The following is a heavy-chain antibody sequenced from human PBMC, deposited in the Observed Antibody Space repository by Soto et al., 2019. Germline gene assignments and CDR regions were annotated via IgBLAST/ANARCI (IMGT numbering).Heavy chain of an antibody. CDR1: GFRFDDYG. V-gene: IGHV3-20*04. CDR2: INWNGDST. CDR3: AKSRNSRLYFYDY. D-gene: IGHD3-10*01. J-gene: IGHJ4*02. Sequence: EVQVVESGGGVIRPGGSLRLSCSVSGFRFDDYGMSWVRRVPGKGREWVSGINWNGDSTGYADSVKGRFTISRDKAKNSLYLQMNSLRDEDTALYYCAKSRNSRLYFYDYWGQGTLVTVSS.